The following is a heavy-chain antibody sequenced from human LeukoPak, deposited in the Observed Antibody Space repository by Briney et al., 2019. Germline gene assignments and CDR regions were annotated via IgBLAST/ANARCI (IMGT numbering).Heavy chain of an antibody. CDR1: GFTFSIYR. Sequence: GGSLRLSCAASGFTFSIYRINWVRQAPGKGLEWVSSISSSSSNIYYADSVMGRFTISRDNAKNSLYLQMNSLRVEDTAVYYCARSTSYSAAAGTPENAFDIWGQGTMVTVSS. J-gene: IGHJ3*02. CDR2: ISSSSSNI. D-gene: IGHD6-13*01. V-gene: IGHV3-21*01. CDR3: ARSTSYSAAAGTPENAFDI.